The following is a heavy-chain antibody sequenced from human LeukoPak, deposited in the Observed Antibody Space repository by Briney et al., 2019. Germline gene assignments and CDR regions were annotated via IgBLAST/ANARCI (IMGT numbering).Heavy chain of an antibody. CDR2: IIPILGIA. CDR3: ARGIDRGYYFDY. V-gene: IGHV1-69*04. CDR1: GGTFSSYA. D-gene: IGHD3-9*01. J-gene: IGHJ4*02. Sequence: SVKVSCKSSGGTFSSYAISWVRQAPGQGLEWMGRIIPILGIANYAQKFQGRVTITADKSTSTAYMELSSLRSEDTAVYYCARGIDRGYYFDYWGQGTLVTVSS.